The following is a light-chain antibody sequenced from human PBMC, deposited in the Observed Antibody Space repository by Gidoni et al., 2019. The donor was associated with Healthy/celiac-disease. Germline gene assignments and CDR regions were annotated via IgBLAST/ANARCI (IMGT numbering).Light chain of an antibody. CDR2: QDS. Sequence: SYELTQPPSVSVSPGQTASITCSGDKWGDKYACWYQQKPGQSPVLVIYQDSKRPSGIPERFSGSNSGNTATLTISGTQAMDEADYYCQAWDSSDYVFGTGTKVTVL. CDR1: KWGDKY. V-gene: IGLV3-1*01. J-gene: IGLJ1*01. CDR3: QAWDSSDYV.